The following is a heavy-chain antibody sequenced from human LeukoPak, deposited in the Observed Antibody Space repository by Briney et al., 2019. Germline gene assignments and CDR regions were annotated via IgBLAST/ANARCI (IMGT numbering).Heavy chain of an antibody. CDR3: ARQGYHWNDNNLYYFDY. CDR2: IYYSGST. CDR1: GGSISSSSYY. D-gene: IGHD1-20*01. V-gene: IGHV4-39*01. Sequence: SETLSLTCTVSGGSISSSSYYWGWIRQPPGKGLEWIGSIYYSGSTWYSPSLKSRISISIDTSKSQFSLKLRSVTAADTAIYYCARQGYHWNDNNLYYFDYWGQGTLVTVSS. J-gene: IGHJ4*02.